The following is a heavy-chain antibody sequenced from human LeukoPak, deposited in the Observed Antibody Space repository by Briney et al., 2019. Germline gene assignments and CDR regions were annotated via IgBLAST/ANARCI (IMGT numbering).Heavy chain of an antibody. Sequence: PGGSLRLSCAASGFTFSSYWMSWVRQAPGKGLEWVANIKQDGSEKYYVDSVKGRFTTSRDNAKNSLYLQMNSLRAEDTAVYYCARVGGYDFFGDYFDYWGQGTLVTVSS. D-gene: IGHD5-12*01. CDR1: GFTFSSYW. CDR3: ARVGGYDFFGDYFDY. V-gene: IGHV3-7*03. CDR2: IKQDGSEK. J-gene: IGHJ4*02.